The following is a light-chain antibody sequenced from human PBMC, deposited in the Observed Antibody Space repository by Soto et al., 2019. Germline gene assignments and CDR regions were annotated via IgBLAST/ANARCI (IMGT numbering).Light chain of an antibody. V-gene: IGKV3-15*01. Sequence: EIVLTQSPATLSLSPGERATLSWMGNQSISTYLAWDQQKPGQAPRLLIYGASTRATGIPVRFSGSGSGTEFTLTISSLQSEDFAVYYCQQYNNWPPGTFGQGTKVDIK. CDR1: QSISTY. CDR3: QQYNNWPPGT. CDR2: GAS. J-gene: IGKJ1*01.